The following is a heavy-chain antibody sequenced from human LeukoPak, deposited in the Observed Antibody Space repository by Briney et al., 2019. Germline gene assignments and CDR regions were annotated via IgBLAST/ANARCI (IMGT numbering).Heavy chain of an antibody. CDR3: ARDLPSTSNWELDY. J-gene: IGHJ4*02. V-gene: IGHV1-2*06. CDR1: GYTFIDYY. Sequence: ASVKVSCKASGYTFIDYYIHWVRQAPGQGVEWMGRINPNSGGSNYAHSFQGRVTMTRDTSISTAYMELSRLRSDDTAVYYCARDLPSTSNWELDYWGQGTLATVSS. CDR2: INPNSGGS. D-gene: IGHD7-27*01.